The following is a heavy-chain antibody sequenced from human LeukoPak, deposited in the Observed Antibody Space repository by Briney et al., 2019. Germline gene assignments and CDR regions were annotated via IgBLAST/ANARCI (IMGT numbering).Heavy chain of an antibody. D-gene: IGHD1-1*01. CDR3: SRAPPLYNWNDVDYYYYYMDV. CDR2: IYTSGNT. J-gene: IGHJ6*03. CDR1: GGSISGYY. V-gene: IGHV4-4*07. Sequence: PSETLSLTCTVSGGSISGYYWSWIRQPAGKGLEWIGRIYTSGNTNYNPSLKSRVTMSVDTSKNQSSLKLSSVTAADTAVYYCSRAPPLYNWNDVDYYYYYMDVWGKGTTVTVSS.